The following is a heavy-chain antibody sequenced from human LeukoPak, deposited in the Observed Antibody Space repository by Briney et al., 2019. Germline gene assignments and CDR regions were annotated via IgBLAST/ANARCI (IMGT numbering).Heavy chain of an antibody. CDR3: ARDGPLDCSSTSCFWSYYYYYGMDV. J-gene: IGHJ6*02. V-gene: IGHV3-33*01. Sequence: GGSLRLSCAASGFTFSSYGMHWVRQAPGKGLEWVAVIWYDGSNKYYADSVKGRFTISRDNSKNTLYLQMNSLRAEDTAVYYCARDGPLDCSSTSCFWSYYYYYGMDVWGQGTTVTVSS. D-gene: IGHD2-2*01. CDR2: IWYDGSNK. CDR1: GFTFSSYG.